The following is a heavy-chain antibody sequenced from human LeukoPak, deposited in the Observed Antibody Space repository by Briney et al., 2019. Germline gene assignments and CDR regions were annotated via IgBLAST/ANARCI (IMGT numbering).Heavy chain of an antibody. CDR3: ARHPRYSGYEATIDY. CDR2: IYHSGST. CDR1: GYSISSGYY. V-gene: IGHV4-38-2*02. J-gene: IGHJ4*02. Sequence: SETLSLTCTVSGYSISSGYYWGWIRQPPGKGLEWIGSIYHSGSTYYNPSLKSRVTISVDTSKNQFSLKLSSVTAADTAVYYCARHPRYSGYEATIDYWGQGTLVTVSS. D-gene: IGHD5-12*01.